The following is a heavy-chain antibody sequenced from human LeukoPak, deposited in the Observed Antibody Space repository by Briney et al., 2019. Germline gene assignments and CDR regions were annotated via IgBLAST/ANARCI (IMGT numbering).Heavy chain of an antibody. CDR2: ISNSGST. Sequence: PSETLSLTCTVSGGSITGYYWSWIRQPPGKGLQWVGYISNSGSTTYNPSLKSRVTISVDASKNQFSLRLTSVIAADTAVYYCARGRRDIATINLFDFWGQGTLVTLSS. V-gene: IGHV4-59*01. J-gene: IGHJ4*02. CDR3: ARGRRDIATINLFDF. D-gene: IGHD5-24*01. CDR1: GGSITGYY.